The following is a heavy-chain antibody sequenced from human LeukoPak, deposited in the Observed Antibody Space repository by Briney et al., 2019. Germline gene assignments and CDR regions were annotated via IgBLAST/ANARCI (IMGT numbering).Heavy chain of an antibody. J-gene: IGHJ4*02. CDR3: ARVVVSSSSDYFDY. Sequence: GGSLRLSCVASGFTFGNYAMGWLRQAPGRRPEWVSSLTDNGGTTYYADSVKGRFTISRDNSKKTLYLQMNSLRGEDTAVYYCARVVVSSSSDYFDYWGQGTLVIVSS. D-gene: IGHD6-6*01. V-gene: IGHV3-23*01. CDR1: GFTFGNYA. CDR2: LTDNGGTT.